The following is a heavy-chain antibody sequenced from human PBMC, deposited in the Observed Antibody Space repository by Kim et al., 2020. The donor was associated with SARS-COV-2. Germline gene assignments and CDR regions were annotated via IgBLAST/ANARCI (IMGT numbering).Heavy chain of an antibody. CDR2: T. CDR3: ARDLQWLVLDY. J-gene: IGHJ4*02. D-gene: IGHD6-19*01. Sequence: TKYSQSFQGRFPITRDTSASTAYMELSSLRSEDTAVYYCARDLQWLVLDYWGQGTLVTVSS. V-gene: IGHV1-3*01.